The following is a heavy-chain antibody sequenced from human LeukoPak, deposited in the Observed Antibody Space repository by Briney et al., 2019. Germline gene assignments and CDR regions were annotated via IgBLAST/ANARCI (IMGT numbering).Heavy chain of an antibody. V-gene: IGHV3-23*01. Sequence: PGGSLRLSCAASGFTFSSYAMSWVRQAPGKGLEWVSAISGSGDSTYYGDSVKGRFTISRDNSKNTLYLQMNSLRAEDTAVYYCARVSGSTSWYADYWGQGTLVTVSS. CDR1: GFTFSSYA. CDR3: ARVSGSTSWYADY. CDR2: ISGSGDST. J-gene: IGHJ4*02. D-gene: IGHD6-13*01.